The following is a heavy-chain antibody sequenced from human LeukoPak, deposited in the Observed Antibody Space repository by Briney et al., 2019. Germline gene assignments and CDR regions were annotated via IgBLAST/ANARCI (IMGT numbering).Heavy chain of an antibody. V-gene: IGHV1-2*02. J-gene: IGHJ5*02. CDR2: INPNSGDA. CDR3: ARPGNWWFDP. D-gene: IGHD3-10*01. Sequence: ASVKVSCKASGYSLTAYYMHWVRQAPGQGLEWMGWINPNSGDATYAQKFQGRVTMTRDTSISTAYMELTRLTPDETAVYYCARPGNWWFDPWGQGTLVTVSS. CDR1: GYSLTAYY.